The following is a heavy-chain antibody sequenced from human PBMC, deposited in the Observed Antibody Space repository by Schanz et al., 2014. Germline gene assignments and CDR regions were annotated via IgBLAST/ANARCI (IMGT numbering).Heavy chain of an antibody. D-gene: IGHD4-17*01. J-gene: IGHJ4*02. CDR3: VRDTDYHFDY. CDR1: GFTFSSYA. CDR2: ISGSGETT. V-gene: IGHV3-23*01. Sequence: EVQLLESGGGLVQPGGSLRLSCAASGFTFSSYAMSWVRQAPGKGLEWVSAISGSGETTYYADSVKGRFTISRDNAKNALYLQMNSLRAEDTAVYYCVRDTDYHFDYWGQGTLVTVSS.